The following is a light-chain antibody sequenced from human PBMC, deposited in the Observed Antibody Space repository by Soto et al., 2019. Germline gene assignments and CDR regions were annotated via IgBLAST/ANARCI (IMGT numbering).Light chain of an antibody. Sequence: DIQMTQSPSSLSASVGDRVTITCRASQSISKYVNWYQHKPGKAPTVLIYDASSLESGVPSRFSGSGSGTEFTLTISSLQPDDFATYYCQQYNSYWTFGQGTKVDIK. CDR1: QSISKY. V-gene: IGKV1-5*01. J-gene: IGKJ1*01. CDR2: DAS. CDR3: QQYNSYWT.